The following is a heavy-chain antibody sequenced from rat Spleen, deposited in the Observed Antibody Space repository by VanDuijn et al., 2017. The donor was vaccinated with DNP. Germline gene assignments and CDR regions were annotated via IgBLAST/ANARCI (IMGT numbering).Heavy chain of an antibody. CDR1: GFTFSDYY. CDR2: ITHADGTT. D-gene: IGHD1-2*01. CDR3: TTDPSYYSSPFAY. J-gene: IGHJ3*01. V-gene: IGHV5-20*01. Sequence: EVQLVESGGGLVQPGRSLKLSCAASGFTFSDYYMAWVRQAPTKGLEWVASITHADGTTFYPDSVKGRFTISRDDAKSTLFLQMDSLRSEDTATYYCTTDPSYYSSPFAYWGQGTLVTVSS.